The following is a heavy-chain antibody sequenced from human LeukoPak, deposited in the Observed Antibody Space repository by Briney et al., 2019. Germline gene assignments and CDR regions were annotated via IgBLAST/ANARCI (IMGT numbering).Heavy chain of an antibody. CDR3: AKELSDFWSGYYLSTTSAGDY. J-gene: IGHJ4*02. V-gene: IGHV3-30*02. CDR2: IWYDGSNK. CDR1: GFTFSSYG. D-gene: IGHD3-3*01. Sequence: PGGSLRLSCAASGFTFSSYGMHWVRQAPGKGLEWVAFIWYDGSNKYYADSVKGRFTISRDNSQNTLHLQMNSLRAEDTAVYYCAKELSDFWSGYYLSTTSAGDYWGQGTLVTVSS.